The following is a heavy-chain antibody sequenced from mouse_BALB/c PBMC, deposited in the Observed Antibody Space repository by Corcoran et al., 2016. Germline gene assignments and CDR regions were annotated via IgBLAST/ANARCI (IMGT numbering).Heavy chain of an antibody. Sequence: EVQLQQSGAELVKPGASVKLSCTASGFNIKDTYMHWVKQRPEQGLEWIGRIDSANGNTKYDPKFQGKATITADTSSNTAYLQLSSLTSEDTAVYYCANCDWYFDVWGAGTTVTVSS. CDR3: ANCDWYFDV. J-gene: IGHJ1*01. CDR1: GFNIKDTY. CDR2: IDSANGNT. V-gene: IGHV14-3*02.